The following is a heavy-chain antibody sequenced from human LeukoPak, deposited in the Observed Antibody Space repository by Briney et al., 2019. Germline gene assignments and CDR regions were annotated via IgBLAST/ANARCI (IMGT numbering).Heavy chain of an antibody. CDR2: IYYGGST. CDR1: GASISSASDY. CDR3: ARIGGGNWRNPGYWFDP. Sequence: SETLSLTCAVSGASISSASDYWGWIRQPPGKGLEWLGSIYYGGSTYDNPSLRSRVTISVDTSKNQFSLKLTSVTAADTAVYYWARIGGGNWRNPGYWFDPWGQGNLVTVSS. D-gene: IGHD4-23*01. V-gene: IGHV4-39*01. J-gene: IGHJ5*02.